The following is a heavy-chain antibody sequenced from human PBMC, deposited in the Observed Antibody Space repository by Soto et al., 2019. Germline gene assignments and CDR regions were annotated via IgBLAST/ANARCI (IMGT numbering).Heavy chain of an antibody. J-gene: IGHJ3*02. Sequence: GESLKISCKGSGYSFTSYWIGWVRQMPGKGLEWMGIIYPGDSDTRYSPSFQGQVTISADKSISTAYLQWSSLKASDTAMYYCVSSRNYYYDSSGYYSDAFDIWGQGTMVTVSS. CDR2: IYPGDSDT. CDR3: VSSRNYYYDSSGYYSDAFDI. V-gene: IGHV5-51*01. D-gene: IGHD3-22*01. CDR1: GYSFTSYW.